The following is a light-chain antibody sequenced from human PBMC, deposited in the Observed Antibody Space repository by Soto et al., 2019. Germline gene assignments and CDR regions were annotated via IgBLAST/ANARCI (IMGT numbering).Light chain of an antibody. Sequence: ALTQPASVSGSPGQSITISCTGTSSDVGAYNFVSWHQQHPGKAPKLMIYNVYDRPSGISYRFSGSKSGNTASLTISGLQGEDEADYYCSAYTVSRTYVFGTGTKVTV. CDR1: SSDVGAYNF. J-gene: IGLJ1*01. CDR3: SAYTVSRTYV. CDR2: NVY. V-gene: IGLV2-14*03.